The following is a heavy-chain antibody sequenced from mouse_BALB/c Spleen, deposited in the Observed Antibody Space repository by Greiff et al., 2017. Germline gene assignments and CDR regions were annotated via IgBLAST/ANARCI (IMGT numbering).Heavy chain of an antibody. Sequence: QVQLKQPGAELVKPGASVKLSCKASGYTFTSYYMYWVKQRPGQGLEWIGGINPSNGGTNFNEKFKSKATLTVDKSSSKAYMQLSSLTSEDSAVYYCTGNYYGSSYSWFAYWGQGTLVTVSA. CDR3: TGNYYGSSYSWFAY. V-gene: IGHV1S81*02. D-gene: IGHD1-1*01. J-gene: IGHJ3*01. CDR2: INPSNGGT. CDR1: GYTFTSYY.